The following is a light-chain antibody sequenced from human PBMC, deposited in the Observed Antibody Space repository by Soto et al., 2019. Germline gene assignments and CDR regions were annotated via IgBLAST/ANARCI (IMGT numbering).Light chain of an antibody. V-gene: IGKV3-20*01. J-gene: IGKJ5*01. CDR3: QQYGGSPIT. CDR2: GAS. CDR1: QSVSRG. Sequence: EVVLTQSPGTLSLSPGSRATLSCRASQSVSRGLAWYQERPGQSPRILISGASMRASGVPVRFIGSGAGTDFTLTITRLEPEDFEVDYCQQYGGSPITFGLGTRLEN.